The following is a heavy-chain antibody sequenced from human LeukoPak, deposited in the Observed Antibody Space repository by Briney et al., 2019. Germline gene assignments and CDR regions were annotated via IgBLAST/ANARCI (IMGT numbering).Heavy chain of an antibody. J-gene: IGHJ5*02. D-gene: IGHD3-9*01. V-gene: IGHV1-8*01. Sequence: ASVKVSCKASGYTFTSYDINWVRQATGQGLEWMGWMNPNSGNTGYAQKFQGRVTMTRDTSISTAYMELSSLRSGDTAVYYCARCQFRYFDWLLQYNWFDPWGQGTLVTVSS. CDR1: GYTFTSYD. CDR3: ARCQFRYFDWLLQYNWFDP. CDR2: MNPNSGNT.